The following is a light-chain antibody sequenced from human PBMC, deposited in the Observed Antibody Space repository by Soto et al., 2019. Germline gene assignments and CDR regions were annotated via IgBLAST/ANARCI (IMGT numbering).Light chain of an antibody. CDR3: QQRSNWPTIT. Sequence: EIVLTQSPATLALSPWERATLSFSASQSVSSYLAWYQQKPGQAPRLLIYDASNRATGIPARFSGSGSGTDFTLTISSLEPEDFAVYYCQQRSNWPTITFGQGTRLEIK. CDR2: DAS. CDR1: QSVSSY. J-gene: IGKJ5*01. V-gene: IGKV3-11*01.